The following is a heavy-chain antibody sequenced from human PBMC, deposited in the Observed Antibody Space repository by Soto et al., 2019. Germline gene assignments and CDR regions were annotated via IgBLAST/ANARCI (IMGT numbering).Heavy chain of an antibody. CDR2: INPNSGGT. D-gene: IGHD3-10*01. Sequence: GASVKVSGKASGYTFTGYYMHWVRQAPGQGLEGMGWINPNSGGTNYAQKFQGRVTMTRDTSISTAYMELSRLRSDDTAVYYCARAVSYGSGGFSWGQGTLVTVSS. CDR1: GYTFTGYY. J-gene: IGHJ5*02. CDR3: ARAVSYGSGGFS. V-gene: IGHV1-2*02.